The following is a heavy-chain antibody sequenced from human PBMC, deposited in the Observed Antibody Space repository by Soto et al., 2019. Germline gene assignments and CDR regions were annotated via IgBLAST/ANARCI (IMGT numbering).Heavy chain of an antibody. J-gene: IGHJ4*02. Sequence: PGGSLRLSCAASGFTFSSYGMHWVRQAPGKGLEWVAVIWYDGSNKYYADSVKGRFTISRDNSKNTLYLQMNSLRAEDTAVYYCARDGRIAAAGTFIAYWGQGTLVPVSS. V-gene: IGHV3-33*01. CDR1: GFTFSSYG. CDR2: IWYDGSNK. D-gene: IGHD6-13*01. CDR3: ARDGRIAAAGTFIAY.